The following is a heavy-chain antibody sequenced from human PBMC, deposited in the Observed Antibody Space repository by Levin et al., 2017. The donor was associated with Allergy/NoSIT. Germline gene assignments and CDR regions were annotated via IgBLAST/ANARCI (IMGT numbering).Heavy chain of an antibody. CDR1: GFTFNLYA. V-gene: IGHV3-23*01. D-gene: IGHD3-22*01. CDR3: AKWADFYDSSGYYS. Sequence: GGSLRLSCAASGFTFNLYAMTWVRQAPGKGLEWVSSISASGGATYYADSVQGRFTISRDSSKDTVYLQMNSLRVEDTAVYYCAKWADFYDSSGYYSWGQGALVTVSS. CDR2: ISASGGAT. J-gene: IGHJ4*02.